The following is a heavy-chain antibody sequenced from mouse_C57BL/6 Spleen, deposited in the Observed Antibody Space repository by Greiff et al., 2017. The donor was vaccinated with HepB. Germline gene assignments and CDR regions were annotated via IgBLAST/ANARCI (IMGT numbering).Heavy chain of an antibody. Sequence: QVQLQQPGAELVKPGASVKLSCKASGYTFTSYWMQWVKQRPGQGLEWIGEIDPSDSYTNYNQKFKGKATLTVDTSSSTAYMQLSSLTSEDSAVYYCARRGRPAFDYWGQGTTLTVSS. V-gene: IGHV1-50*01. CDR2: IDPSDSYT. CDR3: ARRGRPAFDY. CDR1: GYTFTSYW. J-gene: IGHJ2*01.